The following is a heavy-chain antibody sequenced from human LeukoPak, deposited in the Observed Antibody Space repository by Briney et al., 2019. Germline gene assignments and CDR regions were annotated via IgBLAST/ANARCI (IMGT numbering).Heavy chain of an antibody. CDR1: GCTFSSYE. V-gene: IGHV3-48*03. Sequence: PAGSLRLSCAASGCTFSSYELPWVRQAPGKGLEWVSYINSSGSTICYAVLVKVRFPTFRDIDKNSRYLQMKSRRAEDTAVYYCARDRPTDYYDSSGYYGFDYWGRGTLVTVSS. CDR2: INSSGSTI. D-gene: IGHD3-22*01. CDR3: ARDRPTDYYDSSGYYGFDY. J-gene: IGHJ4*02.